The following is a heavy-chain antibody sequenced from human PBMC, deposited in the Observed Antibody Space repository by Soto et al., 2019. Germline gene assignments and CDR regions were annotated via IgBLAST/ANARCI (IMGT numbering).Heavy chain of an antibody. CDR1: GFIFSNYA. D-gene: IGHD6-19*01. CDR2: FTGGGST. J-gene: IGHJ4*02. CDR3: ARPVNYNTKSSGWANRFDY. V-gene: IGHV3-23*01. Sequence: EVQLLESGGDLVQPGGSLRLSCAASGFIFSNYAMTWVRQAPGKGPEWVSTFTGGGSTYYRDTVEGRFTITRDNSKNTLYLQMNSLRAEDTAVYYCARPVNYNTKSSGWANRFDYWGQGTVVTVSS.